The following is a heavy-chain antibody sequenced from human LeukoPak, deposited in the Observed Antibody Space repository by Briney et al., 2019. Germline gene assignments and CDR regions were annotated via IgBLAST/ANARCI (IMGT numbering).Heavy chain of an antibody. D-gene: IGHD2-8*01. CDR1: GFTSSNYG. V-gene: IGHV3-30*02. J-gene: IGHJ6*03. CDR3: AKDLKGTCSNGICYTSYYYYYMDV. CDR2: IHYDGTNK. Sequence: GGSLRLSCAASGFTSSNYGMHWVRQAPGKGLEWVAFIHYDGTNKYYADSVKGRFTISRDNSKNTLYLQMNSLRAEDTAVYYCAKDLKGTCSNGICYTSYYYYYMDVWGKGTTVTVSS.